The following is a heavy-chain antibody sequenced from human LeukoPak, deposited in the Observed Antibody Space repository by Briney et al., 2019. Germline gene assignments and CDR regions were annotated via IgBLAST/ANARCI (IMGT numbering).Heavy chain of an antibody. D-gene: IGHD6-19*01. J-gene: IGHJ4*02. CDR1: GFTFDDYV. V-gene: IGHV3-9*01. CDR3: AKGTQRGNSGWGYFFDQ. Sequence: PGGSLRLSCAASGFTFDDYVMHWVRQAPGKGLEWVSGINWNSGSIDYAGSVKGRFTISRDNAINSLYLQMNTLRPEDTAVYYCAKGTQRGNSGWGYFFDQWGQGTLVTVSS. CDR2: INWNSGSI.